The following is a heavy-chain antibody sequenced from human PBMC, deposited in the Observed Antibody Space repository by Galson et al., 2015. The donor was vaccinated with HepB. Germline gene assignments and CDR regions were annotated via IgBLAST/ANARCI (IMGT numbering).Heavy chain of an antibody. D-gene: IGHD6-19*01. V-gene: IGHV3-13*04. Sequence: SLRLSCAASGFTFSSYDMHWVRQATGKGLEWVSAIGTAGDTYYPGSVKGRFTISRENAKNSLYLQMNSLRAGDTAVYYCARSIAVAGPNPFDYWGQGTLVTVSS. CDR3: ARSIAVAGPNPFDY. CDR2: IGTAGDT. CDR1: GFTFSSYD. J-gene: IGHJ4*02.